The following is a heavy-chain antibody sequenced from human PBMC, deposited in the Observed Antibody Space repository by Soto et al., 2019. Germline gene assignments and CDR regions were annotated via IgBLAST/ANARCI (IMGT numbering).Heavy chain of an antibody. D-gene: IGHD2-15*01. CDR2: IYPGDSRT. CDR1: GYSFTTYW. Sequence: GESLKISCKGSGYSFTTYWIAWVRQMPGKGLEWMGIIYPGDSRTTYSPSFQGQVIISADKSISTVYLQWSSLKASDTAMYYCVVSPRLGGFDMWGQGTVVTVSS. CDR3: VVSPRLGGFDM. J-gene: IGHJ3*02. V-gene: IGHV5-51*01.